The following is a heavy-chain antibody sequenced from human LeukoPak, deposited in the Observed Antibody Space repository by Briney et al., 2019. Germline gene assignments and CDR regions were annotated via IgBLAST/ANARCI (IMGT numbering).Heavy chain of an antibody. CDR3: ARAGEEIYTAPFDY. CDR2: INPNSGGT. Sequence: ASVKVSCKASGYTFTGYYMHWVRQAPGQGREWMGGINPNSGGTNYAQKFQGRVTMSRDTSTTTVYMELSSLRSEDTAVYYCARAGEEIYTAPFDYWGQGTLVTVSS. D-gene: IGHD5-18*01. J-gene: IGHJ4*02. V-gene: IGHV1-2*02. CDR1: GYTFTGYY.